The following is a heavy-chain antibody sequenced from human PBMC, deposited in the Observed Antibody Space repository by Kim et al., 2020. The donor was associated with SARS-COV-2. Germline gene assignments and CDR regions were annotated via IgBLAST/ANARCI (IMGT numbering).Heavy chain of an antibody. D-gene: IGHD3-16*01. J-gene: IGHJ6*01. CDR3: LGGASYYY. Sequence: ASVKVSCKTSGYIFTSYYMHWVRQAPGQGLEWMGFINCGNGNTIYSQKFQGRVTFTTDTSTSTAYMELSSLRSDDTAVYYFLGGASYYY. V-gene: IGHV1-3*01. CDR2: INCGNGNT. CDR1: GYIFTSYY.